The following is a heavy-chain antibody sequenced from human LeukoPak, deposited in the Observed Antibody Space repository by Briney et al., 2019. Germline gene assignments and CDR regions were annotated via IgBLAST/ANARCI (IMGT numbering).Heavy chain of an antibody. CDR3: ARGLLWPTRAVDY. V-gene: IGHV1-8*01. CDR1: GYTFTSYD. Sequence: VASVKVSCKASGYTFTSYDINWVRQASGQGLEWMGWMNPNSGNTGYAQKFQGRVTMTRNTSISTAYMELSSLRSEDTAVYYCARGLLWPTRAVDYWGQGTLVTVSS. D-gene: IGHD3-10*01. CDR2: MNPNSGNT. J-gene: IGHJ4*02.